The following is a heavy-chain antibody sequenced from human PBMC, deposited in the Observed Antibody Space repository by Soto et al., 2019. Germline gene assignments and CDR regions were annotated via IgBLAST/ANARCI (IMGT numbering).Heavy chain of an antibody. J-gene: IGHJ4*02. CDR2: INPNGGST. D-gene: IGHD2-21*01. CDR3: ARSLLQGDF. V-gene: IGHV1-46*01. CDR1: WLIFIHYH. Sequence: QVELVPAGASGEKPGALGEGSLKASWLIFIHYHNPWVRQAPGQGLEWMAIINPNGGSTNYAQKFQGRVTVTSDTSTSTVSMELNSLGSDDTAVYFCARSLLQGDFWGQGTLVTVSS.